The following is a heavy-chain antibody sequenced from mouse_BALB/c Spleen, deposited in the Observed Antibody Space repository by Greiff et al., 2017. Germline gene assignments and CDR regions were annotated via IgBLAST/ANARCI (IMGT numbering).Heavy chain of an antibody. CDR2: INPSTGYT. J-gene: IGHJ2*01. CDR1: GYTFTSYW. V-gene: IGHV1-7*01. Sequence: QVQLQQSGAELAKPGASVKMSCKASGYTFTSYWMHWVKQRPGQGLEWIGYINPSTGYTEYNQKFKDKATLTADKSSSTAYMQLSSLTSEDSAVYYCARRDYGYDGDFDYWGQGTTLTVSS. CDR3: ARRDYGYDGDFDY. D-gene: IGHD2-2*01.